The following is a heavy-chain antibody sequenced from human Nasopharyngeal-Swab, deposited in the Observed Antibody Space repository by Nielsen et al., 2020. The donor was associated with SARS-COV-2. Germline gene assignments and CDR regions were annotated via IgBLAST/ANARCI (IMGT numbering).Heavy chain of an antibody. V-gene: IGHV3-30*04. Sequence: GESLKISCAASGFTFSSYAMHWVRQAPGEGLEWVAVISYDGSNKYYADSVKGRFTISRDNSKNTLYLQMNSLRAEDTAVYYCARAPGDSLDYWGQGTLVTVSS. D-gene: IGHD1-26*01. J-gene: IGHJ4*02. CDR3: ARAPGDSLDY. CDR1: GFTFSSYA. CDR2: ISYDGSNK.